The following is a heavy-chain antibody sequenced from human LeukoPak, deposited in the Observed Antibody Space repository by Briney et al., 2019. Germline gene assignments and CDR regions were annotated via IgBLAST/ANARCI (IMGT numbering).Heavy chain of an antibody. Sequence: SETLSLTYTVSGGSISRYYWSWIRQPPGKELEWIGYISYSGSTNYNPSLKSRVTISVDTSKNQFSLKLSSVTAADTAVHYCARGGAVALLDYWGQGTLVTVSS. CDR2: ISYSGST. J-gene: IGHJ4*02. CDR1: GGSISRYY. CDR3: ARGGAVALLDY. V-gene: IGHV4-59*01. D-gene: IGHD6-19*01.